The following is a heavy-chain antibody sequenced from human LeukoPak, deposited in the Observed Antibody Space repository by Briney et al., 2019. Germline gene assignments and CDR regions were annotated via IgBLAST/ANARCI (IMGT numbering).Heavy chain of an antibody. CDR1: GGSISSSSYY. D-gene: IGHD3-22*01. Sequence: SETLSLTCTVSGGSISSSSYYWGWIRQPPGKGLEWIGSIYYSGSTYYNPSLKSRVTISVGTSKNQFSLKLSSVTAADTAVYYCARDSGTYYYDSSGYYAETNWFDPWGQGTLVTVSS. CDR2: IYYSGST. J-gene: IGHJ5*02. V-gene: IGHV4-39*07. CDR3: ARDSGTYYYDSSGYYAETNWFDP.